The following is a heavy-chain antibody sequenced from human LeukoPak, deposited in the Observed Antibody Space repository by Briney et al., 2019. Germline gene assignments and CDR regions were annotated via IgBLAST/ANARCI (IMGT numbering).Heavy chain of an antibody. CDR2: IIPIFGTA. CDR1: GGTFSSYA. CDR3: ARPPLRYCSSTSCYLGY. D-gene: IGHD2-2*01. Sequence: SVKVSRKASGGTFSSYAISWVRQAPGQGLEWMGGIIPIFGTANYAQKFQGRVTITADESTSTAYMELSSLRSEDTAVYYCARPPLRYCSSTSCYLGYWGQGTLVTVSS. V-gene: IGHV1-69*13. J-gene: IGHJ4*02.